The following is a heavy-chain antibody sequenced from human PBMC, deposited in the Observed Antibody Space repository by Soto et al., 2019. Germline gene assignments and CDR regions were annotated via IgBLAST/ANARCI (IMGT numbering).Heavy chain of an antibody. Sequence: EVQLLESGGGLVQPGGSLRLSCAASGFTFSSYAMIWVRQAPGKGLEWVSAISGSGGSTYYADSVKGRFTISRDNSKNMLYLQMNSMRAEDTAIYYCAKALGYFGSGSYYTLYGLAVWGQGTTVTVSS. CDR1: GFTFSSYA. D-gene: IGHD3-10*01. J-gene: IGHJ6*02. V-gene: IGHV3-23*01. CDR2: ISGSGGST. CDR3: AKALGYFGSGSYYTLYGLAV.